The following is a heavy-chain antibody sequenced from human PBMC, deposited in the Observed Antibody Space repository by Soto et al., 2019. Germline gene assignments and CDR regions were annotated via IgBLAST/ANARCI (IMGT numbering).Heavy chain of an antibody. CDR2: IWYDGSNK. V-gene: IGHV3-33*01. J-gene: IGHJ4*02. D-gene: IGHD4-17*01. Sequence: GGSLRLSCAASGFTFSSYGMHWVRQAPGKGLEWVAVIWYDGSNKYYADSVKGRFTISRDNSKNTLYLQMNSLRAEDTAVYYCARSNGDYHFDYWGQGTLVTVSS. CDR1: GFTFSSYG. CDR3: ARSNGDYHFDY.